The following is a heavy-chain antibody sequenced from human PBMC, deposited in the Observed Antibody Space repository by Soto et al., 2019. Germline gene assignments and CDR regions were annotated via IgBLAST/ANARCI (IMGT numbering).Heavy chain of an antibody. J-gene: IGHJ4*02. V-gene: IGHV3-74*01. CDR1: GFTLSNYW. D-gene: IGHD5-12*01. CDR2: INTDGSTT. CDR3: VRIRRGDGYTFGY. Sequence: EVQLVESGGVSVQPGGSLRLSCTASGFTLSNYWMDWVRQAPGKGLVWVSRINTDGSTTTYADSVKGRFTISRDNAKNTLYLQMNSLRDEDTAVYYCVRIRRGDGYTFGYWGQGTLLTVAS.